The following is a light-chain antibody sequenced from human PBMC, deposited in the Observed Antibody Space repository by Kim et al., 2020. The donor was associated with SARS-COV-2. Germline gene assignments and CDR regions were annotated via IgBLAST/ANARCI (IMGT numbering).Light chain of an antibody. Sequence: EIVLTQSPATLSLSPGERATLSCRASQSVSSYLAWYQHKPGQAPRLLIYDASNRATGIPARFRGSGSGTDFTLTISSLQPEDFAVYYWQQRSNWTPITFGQGTRLEIK. J-gene: IGKJ5*01. CDR1: QSVSSY. V-gene: IGKV3-11*01. CDR2: DAS. CDR3: QQRSNWTPIT.